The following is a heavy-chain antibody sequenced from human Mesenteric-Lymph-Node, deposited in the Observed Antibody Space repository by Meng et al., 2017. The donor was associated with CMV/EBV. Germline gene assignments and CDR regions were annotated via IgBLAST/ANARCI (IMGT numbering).Heavy chain of an antibody. J-gene: IGHJ3*02. V-gene: IGHV4-30-4*08. Sequence: SETLSLTCIVSGGSISSSDYYWSWIRQPPGKGLEWIGYLYDSGSTYYNPSLKSRVTIAIDTSKNQFSLKLTSVTAADTAVYYCARVGPITMGAFDIWGQGPVVTVSS. CDR2: LYDSGST. CDR1: GGSISSSDYY. D-gene: IGHD3-10*01. CDR3: ARVGPITMGAFDI.